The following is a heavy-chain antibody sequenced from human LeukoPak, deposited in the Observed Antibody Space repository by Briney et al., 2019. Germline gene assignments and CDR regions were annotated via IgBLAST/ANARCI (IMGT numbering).Heavy chain of an antibody. Sequence: SGGSLRLSCAASGFTFSNYAMSWVRQAPGKGLEWVSTISGSGGSTYYADSVKGRLTISRDNSKNTLYLQMNSLRAEDTAVYYCANRPDYGDLYWGQGTLVTVSS. V-gene: IGHV3-23*01. CDR2: ISGSGGST. D-gene: IGHD4-17*01. J-gene: IGHJ4*02. CDR3: ANRPDYGDLY. CDR1: GFTFSNYA.